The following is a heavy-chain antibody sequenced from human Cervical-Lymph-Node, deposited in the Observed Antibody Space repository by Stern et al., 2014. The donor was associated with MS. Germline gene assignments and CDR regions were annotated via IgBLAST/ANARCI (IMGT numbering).Heavy chain of an antibody. CDR2: LFPGGSDI. CDR1: GYTFTSYW. V-gene: IGHV5-51*01. CDR3: ARQRYFDY. J-gene: IGHJ4*02. Sequence: EVQLLESGPEVKRPGESLKISCQASGYTFTSYWIGWVRQMPGKGLEWIAILFPGGSDIRYSPSFQGQVTISADKSSSTAYLQWNTLKASDTAIYYCARQRYFDYWGQGTLVTVSS.